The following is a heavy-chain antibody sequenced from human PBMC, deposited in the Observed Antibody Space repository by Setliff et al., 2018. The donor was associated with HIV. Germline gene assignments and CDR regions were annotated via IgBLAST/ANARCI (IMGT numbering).Heavy chain of an antibody. D-gene: IGHD3-3*01. CDR2: IVDSGST. V-gene: IGHV4-4*02. J-gene: IGHJ5*01. CDR1: GGSIRSNDW. Sequence: ASETLSLTCTVSGGSIRSNDWWTWIRQSPGKGLEWIGEIVDSGSTTHNPSLKSRVTISLDTSKNQFSLKLSSVTAADTAVYYCARGNYYNLWADPFDFWGQGTLVTVSS. CDR3: ARGNYYNLWADPFDF.